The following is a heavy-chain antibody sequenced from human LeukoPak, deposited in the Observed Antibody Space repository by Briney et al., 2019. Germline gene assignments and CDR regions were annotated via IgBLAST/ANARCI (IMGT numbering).Heavy chain of an antibody. J-gene: IGHJ4*02. CDR1: GGTFSSYG. V-gene: IGHV1-69*05. CDR3: ARSQRAGYNVYYFDS. Sequence: ASVKVSCKPSGGTFSSYGVSCVRQAPGQGLEWMGGIIPIFRSTNYAQRFRGRVTIATDESTSTVYMELSSLRSEDTAVYYCARSQRAGYNVYYFDSWGQGTLVTVSS. CDR2: IIPIFRST. D-gene: IGHD5-24*01.